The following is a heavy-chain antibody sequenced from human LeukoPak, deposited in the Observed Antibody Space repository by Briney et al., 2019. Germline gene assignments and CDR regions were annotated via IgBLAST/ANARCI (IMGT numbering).Heavy chain of an antibody. CDR3: ARGIVGTTMERY. CDR2: INTDGSGT. J-gene: IGHJ4*02. D-gene: IGHD1-26*01. V-gene: IGHV3-74*01. Sequence: PGGSLRLSCAASGFTFSTYWMHWVRQAPGKGLVWVSRINTDGSGTIYADSVKGRFTISRDNAKSTVYLQMNSLRVEDTAVYYCARGIVGTTMERYWGQGTLVTVSS. CDR1: GFTFSTYW.